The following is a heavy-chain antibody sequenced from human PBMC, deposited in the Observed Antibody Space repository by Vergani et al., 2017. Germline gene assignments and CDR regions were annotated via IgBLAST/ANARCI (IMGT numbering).Heavy chain of an antibody. D-gene: IGHD2-15*01. CDR3: ASQCSGGSCFKEGGVDY. V-gene: IGHV4-30-2*01. CDR1: GGSISSGGYS. Sequence: QLQLQESGSGLVKPSQTLSLTCAVSGGSISSGGYSWSWIRQPPGKGLGWIGYIYHSGSTYYNPSLKSRVTISVDRSKNQFSLKLSSVTAADKAVYYCASQCSGGSCFKEGGVDYWGQGTLVTVSS. J-gene: IGHJ4*02. CDR2: IYHSGST.